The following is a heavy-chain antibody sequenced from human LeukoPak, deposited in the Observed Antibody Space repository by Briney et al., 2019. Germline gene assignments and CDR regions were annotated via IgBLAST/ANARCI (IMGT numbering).Heavy chain of an antibody. V-gene: IGHV5-51*01. CDR1: EYSFPNYC. CDR2: IYPDDSDT. CDR3: ARHSNPKYFDY. Sequence: GESLKTSCKHSEYSFPNYCIGWVRQMPGKGLEWMGIIYPDDSDTRYSPSFQGQVTISADKSISTAYLQWSSLKASDTAMYYCARHSNPKYFDYWGQGTLVTVSS. J-gene: IGHJ4*02.